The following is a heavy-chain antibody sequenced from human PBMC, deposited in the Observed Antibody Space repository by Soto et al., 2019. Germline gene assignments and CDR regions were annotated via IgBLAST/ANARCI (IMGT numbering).Heavy chain of an antibody. V-gene: IGHV3-49*03. CDR3: TSLGKSGSYLPGAFDI. CDR2: IRSKAYGGTT. D-gene: IGHD1-26*01. J-gene: IGHJ3*02. CDR1: GFTFGDYA. Sequence: GGSLRLSCTASGFTFGDYAMSWFRQAPGKGLEWVGFIRSKAYGGTTEYAASVKGRFTISRDDSKSIAYLQMNSLKTEDTAVYYCTSLGKSGSYLPGAFDIWGQGTMVTVSS.